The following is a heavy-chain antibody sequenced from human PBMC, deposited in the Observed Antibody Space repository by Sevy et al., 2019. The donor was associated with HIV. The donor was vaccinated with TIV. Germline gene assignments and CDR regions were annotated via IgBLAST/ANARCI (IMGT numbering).Heavy chain of an antibody. CDR2: ISDSGDTT. V-gene: IGHV3-23*01. D-gene: IGHD3-10*01. CDR3: AKLPSTVMFREKGY. CDR1: GFIVTSHY. Sequence: GGSLRLSCAASGFIVTSHYMAWVRQAPGKGLEWVSGISDSGDTTHYAESVKGRFTISRDNSKNTVSLQMSSLRAEDTAIYYCAKLPSTVMFREKGYWGQGTRVTVSS. J-gene: IGHJ4*02.